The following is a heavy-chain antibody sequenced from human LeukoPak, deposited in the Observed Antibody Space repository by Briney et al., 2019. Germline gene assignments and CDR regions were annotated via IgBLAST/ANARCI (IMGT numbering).Heavy chain of an antibody. CDR1: GGSISSYY. CDR2: IYYSGST. J-gene: IGHJ4*02. D-gene: IGHD6-13*01. Sequence: SETLSLTCTVSGGSISSYYWSWIRQPPGKGLEWIGYIYYSGSTNYNPSLKSRVTVSVDTSKNQFSLKLSSVTAADTALYYCARSRGYFDYWGQGTLVTVSS. V-gene: IGHV4-59*01. CDR3: ARSRGYFDY.